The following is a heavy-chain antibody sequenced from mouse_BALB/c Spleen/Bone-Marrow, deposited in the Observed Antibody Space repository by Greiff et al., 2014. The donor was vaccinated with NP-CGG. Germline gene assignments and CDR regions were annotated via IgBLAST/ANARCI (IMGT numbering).Heavy chain of an antibody. CDR3: ANIYYGDYGWFSY. V-gene: IGHV1-69*01. J-gene: IGHJ3*01. D-gene: IGHD2-13*01. CDR2: IDTSYTYT. Sequence: VKLQESGAELVMPGASVKMSCKASGYAFTDYWIHWVKQRPGQGLEWIGAIDTSYTYTTYNQKFKGKATLTVDASSSTAYIQLSSLTSEDSAVYYCANIYYGDYGWFSYWGQGTLVTVSA. CDR1: GYAFTDYW.